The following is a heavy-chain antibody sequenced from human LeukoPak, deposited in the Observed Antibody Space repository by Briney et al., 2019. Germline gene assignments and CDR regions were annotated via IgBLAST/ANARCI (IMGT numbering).Heavy chain of an antibody. Sequence: SSETLSLTCSVSGGSISSGGYSWSWIRQPPGKGLEWIGYIYYSGSTYYNPSLESRVTISVDTSKNQFSLKLSSVTAADTAVYYCARVVGFGVVIPYYYYMDVWGKGTTVTVSS. J-gene: IGHJ6*03. CDR2: IYYSGST. D-gene: IGHD3-3*01. V-gene: IGHV4-30-4*07. CDR1: GGSISSGGYS. CDR3: ARVVGFGVVIPYYYYMDV.